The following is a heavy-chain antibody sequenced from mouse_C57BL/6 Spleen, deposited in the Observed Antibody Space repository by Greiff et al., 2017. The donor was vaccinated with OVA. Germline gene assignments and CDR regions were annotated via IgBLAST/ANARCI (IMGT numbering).Heavy chain of an antibody. J-gene: IGHJ1*03. CDR3: ARREIPSGYFDV. CDR1: GYAFSSYW. Sequence: VQLQQSGAELVKPGASVKISCKASGYAFSSYWMNWVKQRPGKGLEWIGQIYPGDGDTNYNGKFKGKATLTADKSSRTAFMQLSSLTSEDSAVYVCARREIPSGYFDVWGTGTTVTVSS. V-gene: IGHV1-80*01. CDR2: IYPGDGDT.